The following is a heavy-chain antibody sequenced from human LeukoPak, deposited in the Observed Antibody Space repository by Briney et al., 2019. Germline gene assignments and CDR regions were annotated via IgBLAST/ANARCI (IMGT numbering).Heavy chain of an antibody. CDR1: GYTFTSYG. CDR3: ARGRGPSIAAPQGNY. V-gene: IGHV1-2*02. CDR2: INPNSGGT. J-gene: IGHJ4*02. Sequence: GASVKRSCKASGYTFTSYGISWVRQAPGQGLEWMGWINPNSGGTNYAQKFQGRVTMTRDTSISTAYMELSRLRSDDTAVYYCARGRGPSIAAPQGNYWGQGTLVTVSS. D-gene: IGHD6-6*01.